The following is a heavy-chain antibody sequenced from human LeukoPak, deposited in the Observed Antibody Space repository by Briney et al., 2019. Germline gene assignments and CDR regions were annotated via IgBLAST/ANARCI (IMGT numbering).Heavy chain of an antibody. CDR1: GFTFSSYE. CDR3: ARYISGCSFDY. CDR2: ISSSGNTM. D-gene: IGHD6-19*01. Sequence: SGGSLRLSCAASGFTFSSYEMNWVRQAPGKGLEWVSYISSSGNTMYYADSVKGRFTISRDNAKNSMHLQMDSLRAEYTAVYYCARYISGCSFDYWGQGTLVTVSS. J-gene: IGHJ4*02. V-gene: IGHV3-48*03.